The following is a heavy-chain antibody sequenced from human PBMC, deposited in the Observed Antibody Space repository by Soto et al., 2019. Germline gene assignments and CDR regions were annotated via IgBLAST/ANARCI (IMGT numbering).Heavy chain of an antibody. CDR3: ARDLDSSGYYSMTFDY. V-gene: IGHV3-30-3*01. D-gene: IGHD3-22*01. CDR2: ISYDGSNK. J-gene: IGHJ4*02. CDR1: GFTFSSYA. Sequence: GGSLRLSCAASGFTFSSYAMHWVRQAPGKGLEWVAVISYDGSNKYYADSVKGRFTISRDNSKNTLYLQMNSLRAEDTAVYYCARDLDSSGYYSMTFDYWGQGTLVTVSS.